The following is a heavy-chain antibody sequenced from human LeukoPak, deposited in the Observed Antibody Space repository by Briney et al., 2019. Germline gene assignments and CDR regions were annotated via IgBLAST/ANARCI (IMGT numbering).Heavy chain of an antibody. D-gene: IGHD3-22*01. V-gene: IGHV1-69*13. CDR2: IIPIFGTA. CDR1: GGTFSSYA. CDR3: ARAYYESSAYRHAVYFDY. Sequence: ASVKVSCKASGGTFSSYAISWVRQAPGQGLEWMGGIIPIFGTANYAQKFQGRVTITADESTSTAYMELSSLRSEDTAVYYCARAYYESSAYRHAVYFDYWGQGTLVTVSS. J-gene: IGHJ4*02.